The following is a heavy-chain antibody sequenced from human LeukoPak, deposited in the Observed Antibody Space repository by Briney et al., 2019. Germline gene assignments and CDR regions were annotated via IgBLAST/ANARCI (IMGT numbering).Heavy chain of an antibody. Sequence: PGGSLRLSCAASGFTFSSYAMHWVRQAPGKGLEWVAVISYDGSNKYYADSVKGRFTTSRDNSKNTLYLQMNSLRAEDTAVYYCAREWSGSYPRFDYWGQGTLVTVSS. V-gene: IGHV3-30-3*01. J-gene: IGHJ4*02. CDR2: ISYDGSNK. CDR1: GFTFSSYA. D-gene: IGHD1-26*01. CDR3: AREWSGSYPRFDY.